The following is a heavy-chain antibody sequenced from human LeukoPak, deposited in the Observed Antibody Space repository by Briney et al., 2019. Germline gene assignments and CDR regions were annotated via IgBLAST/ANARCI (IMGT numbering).Heavy chain of an antibody. V-gene: IGHV4-59*08. CDR1: GGSISSYY. Sequence: SETLSLTCTVSGGSISSYYWSWIRQPPGKGLEWIGYIYSSGSTGYNPSLKSRVTISVDMSKNQFSLKLSSVTAADTAVYYCARRSRFAYAFDVWGQGTMVTVSS. J-gene: IGHJ3*01. D-gene: IGHD3-16*01. CDR3: ARRSRFAYAFDV. CDR2: IYSSGST.